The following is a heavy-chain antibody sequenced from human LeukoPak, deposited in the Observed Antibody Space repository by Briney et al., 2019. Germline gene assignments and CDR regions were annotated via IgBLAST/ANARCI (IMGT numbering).Heavy chain of an antibody. J-gene: IGHJ3*02. CDR3: ARAPPPNWNYPLDI. Sequence: GGSLRLSCAASGFTFSSYSMNWVRQAPGKGLEWVSSISSSSSYIYYADSVKGRFTISRDNAKNSLYLQMNSLRAEDTAVYYCARAPPPNWNYPLDIWGQGTVVTVSS. V-gene: IGHV3-21*01. D-gene: IGHD1-7*01. CDR1: GFTFSSYS. CDR2: ISSSSSYI.